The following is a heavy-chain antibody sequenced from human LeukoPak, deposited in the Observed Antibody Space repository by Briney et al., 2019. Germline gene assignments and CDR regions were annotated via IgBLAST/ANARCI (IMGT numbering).Heavy chain of an antibody. J-gene: IGHJ4*02. CDR3: ARDFYDGFALDY. CDR2: IFSSSTYI. V-gene: IGHV3-21*03. D-gene: IGHD2/OR15-2a*01. CDR1: GFTFDDYG. Sequence: GGSLRLSCAPSGFTFDDYGMSWVRQAPGKGVEWVSFIFSSSTYIYYTDSVKGRLTISRDNATNSLYLQMDNLRAEDTGVYYCARDFYDGFALDYWGQGTLVTVSS.